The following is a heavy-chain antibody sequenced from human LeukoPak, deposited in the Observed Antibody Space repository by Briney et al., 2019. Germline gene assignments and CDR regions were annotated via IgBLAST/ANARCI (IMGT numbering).Heavy chain of an antibody. V-gene: IGHV3-23*01. Sequence: GGSLRLSCAASGFTFSTYAMSWVRQAPGKGLEWVSSIGSGGTTYYADSVKGRFTISRDNSKNTLFLQMNSLRAEDTAVYYCAKYFYDSSTYSFDYWGQGTLVTVSS. CDR1: GFTFSTYA. CDR3: AKYFYDSSTYSFDY. D-gene: IGHD3-22*01. J-gene: IGHJ4*02. CDR2: IGSGGTT.